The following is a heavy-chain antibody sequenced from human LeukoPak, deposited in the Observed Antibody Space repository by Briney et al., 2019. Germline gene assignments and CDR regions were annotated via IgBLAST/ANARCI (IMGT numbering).Heavy chain of an antibody. V-gene: IGHV3-23*01. J-gene: IGHJ4*02. D-gene: IGHD2-2*01. CDR3: ARRRRILGNIVVVPAATLGRYYFDY. CDR2: ISGSGSGGST. CDR1: GFTFSSSA. Sequence: SGGSLRLSCAASGFTFSSSAMSWVRQAPGKGLEWVSNISGSGSGGSTYYVDSVKGRFTISRDNSKNTLYLQMNSLRAEDTAVYYCARRRRILGNIVVVPAATLGRYYFDYWGQGTLVTVSS.